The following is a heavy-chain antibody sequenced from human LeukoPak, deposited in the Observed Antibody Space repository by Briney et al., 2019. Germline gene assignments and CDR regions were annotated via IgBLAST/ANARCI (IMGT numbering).Heavy chain of an antibody. J-gene: IGHJ5*02. Sequence: SVEVSCKASGGTFSSYAISWVRQAPGQGLEWMGRIIPILGIANYAQKFQGRVTITADKSTSTAYMELSSLRSEDTAVYYCAKRWSYGGNSGSWFDPWGQGTLVTVSS. V-gene: IGHV1-69*04. CDR2: IIPILGIA. D-gene: IGHD4-23*01. CDR3: AKRWSYGGNSGSWFDP. CDR1: GGTFSSYA.